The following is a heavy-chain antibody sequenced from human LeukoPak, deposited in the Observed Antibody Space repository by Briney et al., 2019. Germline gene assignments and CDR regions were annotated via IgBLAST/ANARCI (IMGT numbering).Heavy chain of an antibody. CDR2: IYYSGST. CDR1: GGSISSYY. CDR3: ARDEVAGVDY. J-gene: IGHJ4*02. D-gene: IGHD2-15*01. V-gene: IGHV4-30-4*08. Sequence: SETLSLTCTVSGGSISSYYWSWIRQPPGKGLEWIGYIYYSGSTYYNPSLKSRVTTSVDTSKNQFSLKLSSVTAADTAVYYCARDEVAGVDYWGQGTLVTVSS.